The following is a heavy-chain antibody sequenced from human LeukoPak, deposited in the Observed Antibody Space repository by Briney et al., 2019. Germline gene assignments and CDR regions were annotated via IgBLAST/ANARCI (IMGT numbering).Heavy chain of an antibody. CDR3: ARDPRGPNYDILGFDY. CDR2: IIPILGIA. CDR1: GGTFSSYA. Sequence: ASVKVSCKASGGTFSSYAISWVRQAPGQGLEWMGRIIPILGIANYAQKFQGRVTITADKSTSTAYMELSSLRSEDTAVYYCARDPRGPNYDILGFDYWGQGTLVTVSS. D-gene: IGHD3-9*01. J-gene: IGHJ4*02. V-gene: IGHV1-69*04.